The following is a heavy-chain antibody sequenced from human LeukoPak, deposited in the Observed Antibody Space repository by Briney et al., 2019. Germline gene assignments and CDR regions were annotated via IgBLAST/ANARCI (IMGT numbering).Heavy chain of an antibody. V-gene: IGHV3-33*01. CDR2: IWYDGSNK. CDR3: ARSGRWGNEGYYFDY. D-gene: IGHD1-1*01. J-gene: IGHJ4*02. CDR1: GFTFSSYG. Sequence: GGSLRLSCAASGFTFSSYGMHWVRQAPGKGLEWVAVIWYDGSNKYYADSVKGRFTISRDNSKNTLYLQMNSLRAEDTAVYYCARSGRWGNEGYYFDYWGQGTLVTVSS.